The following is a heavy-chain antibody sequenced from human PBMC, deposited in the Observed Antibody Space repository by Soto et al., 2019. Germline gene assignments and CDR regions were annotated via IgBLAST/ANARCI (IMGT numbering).Heavy chain of an antibody. J-gene: IGHJ3*02. D-gene: IGHD3-22*01. CDR1: GYTFTSYG. V-gene: IGHV1-18*04. CDR3: ASRSRITMIVRDDAFDI. Sequence: ASVKVSCKASGYTFTSYGISWVRQAPGQGLEWMGWISAYNGNTNYAQKLQGRVTMTTDTSTSTAYMELRSLRSDDTAVYYCASRSRITMIVRDDAFDIWGQGTMVTVSS. CDR2: ISAYNGNT.